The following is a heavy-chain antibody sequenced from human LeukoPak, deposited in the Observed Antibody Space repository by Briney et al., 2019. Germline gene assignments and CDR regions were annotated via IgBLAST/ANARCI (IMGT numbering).Heavy chain of an antibody. CDR1: GGSISSGSYY. D-gene: IGHD3-3*01. CDR2: IYTSGST. J-gene: IGHJ4*02. CDR3: ARGSITIFGVVIIPEDY. V-gene: IGHV4-61*02. Sequence: SQTLSLTCTVPGGSISSGSYYWSWIRQPAGKGLEWIGRIYTSGSTNYNPSLKSRVTISVDTSKNQFSLKLSSVTAADTAVYYCARGSITIFGVVIIPEDYWGQGTLVTVSS.